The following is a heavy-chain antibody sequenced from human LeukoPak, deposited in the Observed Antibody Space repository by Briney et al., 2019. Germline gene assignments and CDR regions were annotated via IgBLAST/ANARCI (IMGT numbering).Heavy chain of an antibody. V-gene: IGHV3-23*01. CDR2: ISGSDGST. CDR1: GFTFSSYA. J-gene: IGHJ4*02. CDR3: AKVETSGGANCYALDY. D-gene: IGHD2-2*01. Sequence: PGGSLRLSCAASGFTFSSYAMTWVRQAPDKGLEWVSAISGSDGSTYYAGSVKGRFTISRDDSQNTLYLQMNGLSAEDTAVYYCAKVETSGGANCYALDYWGQGTLVTVSS.